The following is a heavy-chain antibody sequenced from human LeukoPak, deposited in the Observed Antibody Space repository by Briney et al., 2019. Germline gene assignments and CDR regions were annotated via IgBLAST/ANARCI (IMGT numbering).Heavy chain of an antibody. D-gene: IGHD2-15*01. CDR3: AKEEVANDY. V-gene: IGHV3-23*01. J-gene: IGHJ4*02. CDR1: GFTLNSNA. CDR2: SRIGVTT. Sequence: GGSLRLSCAVSGFTLNSNAMCWVRQAPGKGLEWVSASRIGVTTYYADSVEGRFTISRDTSKNTLYLQMNTLRPENKAVYYCAKEEVANDYWGQGTLVTVSS.